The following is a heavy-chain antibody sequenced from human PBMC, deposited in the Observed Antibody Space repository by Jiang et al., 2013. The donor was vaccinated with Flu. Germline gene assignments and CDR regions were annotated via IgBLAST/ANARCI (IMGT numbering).Heavy chain of an antibody. Sequence: LLKPSETLSLTCTVSGGSISSSSYNWGWIRQPPGKGLEWIGNFYYSGSTYYYNPSLKSRVSISVDTSKNQFSLELSPVTAADTAVYYCARRSYASGRFDPWGQGTLVTVSS. CDR2: FYYSGSTY. CDR3: ARRSYASGRFDP. J-gene: IGHJ5*02. CDR1: GGSISSSSYN. D-gene: IGHD3-10*01. V-gene: IGHV4-39*01.